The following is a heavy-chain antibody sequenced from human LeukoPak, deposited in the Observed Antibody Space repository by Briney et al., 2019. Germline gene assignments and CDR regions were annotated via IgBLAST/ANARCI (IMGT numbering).Heavy chain of an antibody. D-gene: IGHD2-2*01. CDR3: ARDVVVVPAASHYGMDV. CDR1: GGYFSDYF. V-gene: IGHV4-34*01. CDR2: INHRERT. J-gene: IGHJ6*02. Sequence: KPSDTLSLTRAVYGGYFSDYFWRGTRHPPGRGLEEGVEINHRERTYYNPSLKSRVTISVDTSKSQFSLNLSSVTAADTAVYYCARDVVVVPAASHYGMDVWGQGTTVTVSS.